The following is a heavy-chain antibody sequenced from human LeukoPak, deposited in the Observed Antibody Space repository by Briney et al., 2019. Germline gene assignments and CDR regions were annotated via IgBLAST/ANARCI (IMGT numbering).Heavy chain of an antibody. J-gene: IGHJ4*02. CDR3: AKDQRLRVTTHFDY. Sequence: PGGSLRLSCAASGFTFSNYNMNWVRQAPGKGLEWVANINQGGSEKYYVDSVKGRFTISRDNAKNSLYLQMNSLRAEDTAVYYCAKDQRLRVTTHFDYWGQGTLVTVSS. CDR1: GFTFSNYN. CDR2: INQGGSEK. D-gene: IGHD4-17*01. V-gene: IGHV3-7*01.